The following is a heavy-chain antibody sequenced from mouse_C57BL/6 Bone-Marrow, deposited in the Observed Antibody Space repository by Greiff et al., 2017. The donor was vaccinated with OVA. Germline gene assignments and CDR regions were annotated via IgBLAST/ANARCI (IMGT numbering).Heavy chain of an antibody. Sequence: EVKLQESGPGMVKPSQSLSLTCTVTGYSITSGYDWHWIRPFPGNKLEWMGYIRSSGSTNSNPSLTSRISITHDTSKNHFFLKLNSVTTEDTATYYCAREGDWYCDGWGTGTTVTVSS. CDR2: IRSSGST. V-gene: IGHV3-1*01. CDR1: GYSITSGYD. J-gene: IGHJ1*03. CDR3: AREGDWYCDG.